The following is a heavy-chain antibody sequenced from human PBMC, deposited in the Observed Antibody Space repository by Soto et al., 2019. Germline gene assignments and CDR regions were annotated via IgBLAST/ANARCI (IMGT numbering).Heavy chain of an antibody. CDR3: ARGDSNSWSDY. J-gene: IGHJ4*02. D-gene: IGHD6-13*01. Sequence: SGGSLRLSCAASGFNFSTYAMNWVRQAPGKGLEWVAVIWYDGSNKYYADSVKGRFTISRDNSKNTLSLQMNSLRAEDTAVYYCARGDSNSWSDYWGQGTLVTVSS. CDR2: IWYDGSNK. CDR1: GFNFSTYA. V-gene: IGHV3-33*08.